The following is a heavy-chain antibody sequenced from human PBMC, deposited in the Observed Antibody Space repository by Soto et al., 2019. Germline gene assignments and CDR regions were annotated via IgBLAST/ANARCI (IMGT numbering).Heavy chain of an antibody. CDR1: GGSISSGPYS. V-gene: IGHV4-39*01. Sequence: SSETLSLTCSVSGGSISSGPYSWGWIRQPPEKGLEWIGTFYYSGSTHYNPSLESRVTISVDTSKNQFSLKVPSVTAADTAVYYCARLGGYCVSTSCYGYYAMDVWGQGTTVTVS. CDR2: FYYSGST. J-gene: IGHJ6*02. CDR3: ARLGGYCVSTSCYGYYAMDV. D-gene: IGHD2-2*01.